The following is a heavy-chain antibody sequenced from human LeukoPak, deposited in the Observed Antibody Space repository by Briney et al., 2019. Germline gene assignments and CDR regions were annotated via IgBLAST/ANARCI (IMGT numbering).Heavy chain of an antibody. CDR2: TYYRSKWYN. CDR1: GDSVSSNSAA. D-gene: IGHD6-6*01. CDR3: ARPSTKYSSSSGYFQH. J-gene: IGHJ1*01. V-gene: IGHV6-1*01. Sequence: SQTLSLTCAISGDSVSSNSAAWNWIRQSPSRGLEWLGRTYYRSKWYNDYAVSVKSRITINPDTSKNQFSLKLSSVTAADTAVYYCARPSTKYSSSSGYFQHWGQGTLVTVSS.